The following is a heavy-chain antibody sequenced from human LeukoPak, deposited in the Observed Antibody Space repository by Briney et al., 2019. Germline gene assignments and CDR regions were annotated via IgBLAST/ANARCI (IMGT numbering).Heavy chain of an antibody. D-gene: IGHD3-22*01. CDR1: GYTFSGRY. V-gene: IGHV1-2*02. CDR3: ARERSSGYNDAFDI. J-gene: IGHJ3*02. CDR2: INPDSGGT. Sequence: ASVKVSCKASGYTFSGRYMHWVRQAPGQGLEWMGWINPDSGGTNYAQKFQGRVTMTRDTSISTAYMELSSLRSEDTAVYYCARERSSGYNDAFDIWGQGTMVTVSS.